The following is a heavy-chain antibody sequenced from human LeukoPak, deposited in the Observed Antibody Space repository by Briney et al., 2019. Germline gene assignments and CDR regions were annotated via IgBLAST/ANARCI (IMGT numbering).Heavy chain of an antibody. CDR1: GGSISSGSYY. CDR2: IYTSGST. J-gene: IGHJ3*02. CDR3: ARDDSSGYVGAFDI. D-gene: IGHD3-22*01. Sequence: SETLSLTCTVSGGSISSGSYYWSWIRQPAGKGLEWIGRIYTSGSTNYNPSLKSRVTISVDTSKNQFSPKLSSVTAADTAVYYCARDDSSGYVGAFDIWVRGTMVTVSS. V-gene: IGHV4-61*02.